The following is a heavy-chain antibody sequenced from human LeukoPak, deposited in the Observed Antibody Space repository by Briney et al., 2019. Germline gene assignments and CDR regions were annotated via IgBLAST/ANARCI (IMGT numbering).Heavy chain of an antibody. CDR1: GGSISSHY. J-gene: IGHJ6*03. V-gene: IGHV4-59*11. CDR3: ARVVPAAIRYYYMDV. CDR2: IYYSGST. D-gene: IGHD2-2*01. Sequence: SETLSLTCTVSGGSISSHYWSWIRQPPGKGLEWIGHIYYSGSTTYNPSLKSRVTISVDTSKNQFSLKLSSVTAADTAVYYCARVVPAAIRYYYMDVWGKGTTVTVSS.